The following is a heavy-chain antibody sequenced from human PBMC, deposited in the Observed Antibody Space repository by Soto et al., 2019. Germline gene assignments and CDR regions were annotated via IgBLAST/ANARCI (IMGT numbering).Heavy chain of an antibody. D-gene: IGHD3-16*02. CDR3: ARDYRASYPAYYYYGMDV. Sequence: SETLSLTCTVSGGSISSGGDYWSWIRQHPGKGLEWIGYIYYSGSTYYNPSLKSRVSISVDTSKNQFSLKLSSVTAADTAVYYCARDYRASYPAYYYYGMDVWGQGTTVTVSS. J-gene: IGHJ6*02. CDR1: GGSISSGGDY. V-gene: IGHV4-31*03. CDR2: IYYSGST.